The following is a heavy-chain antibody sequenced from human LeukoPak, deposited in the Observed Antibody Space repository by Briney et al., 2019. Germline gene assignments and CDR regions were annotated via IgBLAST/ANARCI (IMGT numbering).Heavy chain of an antibody. D-gene: IGHD1-26*01. V-gene: IGHV1-69*04. J-gene: IGHJ5*02. CDR2: IIPILGIA. CDR1: GGTFSSYA. CDR3: ARDRGVGATIWFDP. Sequence: SVKVSCKASGGTFSSYAISWVRQAPGQGLEWMGRIIPILGIANYAQKFQGRVTITADKSTSTAYMELSSLRSEDTAVYYCARDRGVGATIWFDPWGQGTLVTVSS.